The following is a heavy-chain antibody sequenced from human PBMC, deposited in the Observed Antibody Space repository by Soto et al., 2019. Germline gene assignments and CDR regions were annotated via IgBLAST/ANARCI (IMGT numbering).Heavy chain of an antibody. V-gene: IGHV3-23*01. CDR1: GFTFSSYA. Sequence: EVQLLESGGGLVQPGGSLRLSCAASGFTFSSYAMSWVRQAPGKGLEWVSAISGSGGSTYYADSVKGRFTISRDNSKNTLYLQMNSRRAEDTAVYYCAKDGGLGSYSPDAFDIWGQGTMVTVSS. J-gene: IGHJ3*02. CDR2: ISGSGGST. CDR3: AKDGGLGSYSPDAFDI. D-gene: IGHD3-10*01.